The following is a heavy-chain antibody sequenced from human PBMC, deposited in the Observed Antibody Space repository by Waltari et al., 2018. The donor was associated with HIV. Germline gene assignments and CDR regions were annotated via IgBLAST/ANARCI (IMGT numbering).Heavy chain of an antibody. V-gene: IGHV1-8*02. CDR3: ARGAPGHYCSGGSCPYFDY. CDR2: VNPYSGNT. J-gene: IGHJ4*02. D-gene: IGHD2-15*01. CDR1: GYTFTSCD. Sequence: QVQLVQSGAAVRKPGASVKVSCKASGYTFTSCDVNWVRQAPGQGLEWMGWVNPYSGNTGYAKNFQGRVTMTRNTSISTAYMELSGLRSEDTAVYYCARGAPGHYCSGGSCPYFDYWGQGSLVTVSS.